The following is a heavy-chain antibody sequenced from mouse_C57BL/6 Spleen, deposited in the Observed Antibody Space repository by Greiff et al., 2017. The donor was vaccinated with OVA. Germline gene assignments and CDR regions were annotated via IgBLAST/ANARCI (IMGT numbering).Heavy chain of an antibody. J-gene: IGHJ4*01. CDR3: ARSGGYDYDTYAMDD. Sequence: VQLQQSGPELVKPGASVKISCKASGYAFSSSWMNWVKQRPGKGLEWIGRIYPGDGDTNYNGKFKGKATLTADKSSSTAYMQLSSLTSEDSAVYFCARSGGYDYDTYAMDDWGQGTSVTVSS. D-gene: IGHD2-4*01. V-gene: IGHV1-82*01. CDR2: IYPGDGDT. CDR1: GYAFSSSW.